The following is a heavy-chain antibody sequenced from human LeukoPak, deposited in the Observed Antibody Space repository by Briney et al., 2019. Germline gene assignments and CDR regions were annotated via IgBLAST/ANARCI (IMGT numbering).Heavy chain of an antibody. D-gene: IGHD1-26*01. Sequence: GGSLRLSCAASGFTFSSYAMTWVRQAPGKGLEWVSAISGSGGTTYYADSVQGRFTISRDNSKNTLFLQMNSLRAEDTAIYYCVRDRGTYRPIDYWGQGTLVTVSS. CDR1: GFTFSSYA. CDR3: VRDRGTYRPIDY. CDR2: ISGSGGTT. V-gene: IGHV3-23*01. J-gene: IGHJ4*02.